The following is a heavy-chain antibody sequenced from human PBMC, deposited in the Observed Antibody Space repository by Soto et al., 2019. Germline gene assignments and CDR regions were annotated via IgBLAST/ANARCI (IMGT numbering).Heavy chain of an antibody. V-gene: IGHV1-18*01. CDR1: GYTFSRYA. CDR3: ARDRPTDH. CDR2: ITGDTHEA. J-gene: IGHJ5*02. Sequence: QVQLVQSGAEVKKPGASVTVSCKASGYTFSRYAMSWLRQAPGQGLEWMGWITGDTHEAIYAQKFQGRVVLTRDRSTSTAYMELRSLTYDETAVYYCARDRPTDHWGQGTLVTVSS.